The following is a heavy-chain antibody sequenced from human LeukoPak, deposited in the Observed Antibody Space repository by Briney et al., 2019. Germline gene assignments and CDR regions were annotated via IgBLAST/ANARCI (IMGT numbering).Heavy chain of an antibody. J-gene: IGHJ4*02. CDR3: AKDKYNWNYFDY. V-gene: IGHV3-23*01. D-gene: IGHD1-20*01. CDR2: IRGSGDST. Sequence: GGSLRLSCAASGFTFSSYAMSWVRQAPGKGLEWVSGIRGSGDSTNYADSVKGRFTTSRDNSKNTLYLQMNSLRAEDTAVYYCAKDKYNWNYFDYWGQGTLVTVSS. CDR1: GFTFSSYA.